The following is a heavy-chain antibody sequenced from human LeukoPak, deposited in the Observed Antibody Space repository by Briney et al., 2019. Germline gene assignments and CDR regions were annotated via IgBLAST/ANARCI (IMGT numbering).Heavy chain of an antibody. D-gene: IGHD2-2*01. J-gene: IGHJ4*02. CDR1: GYTFTSYG. Sequence: ASVNVSCKASGYTFTSYGISWVRQAPGQGLEWMGWISAYNGNTNYAQKLQGRVTMTTDTSTSTAYMELRSLRSDDTAVYYCARGEPYCSSTSCYEGNFDYWGQGTLVTVSS. V-gene: IGHV1-18*01. CDR2: ISAYNGNT. CDR3: ARGEPYCSSTSCYEGNFDY.